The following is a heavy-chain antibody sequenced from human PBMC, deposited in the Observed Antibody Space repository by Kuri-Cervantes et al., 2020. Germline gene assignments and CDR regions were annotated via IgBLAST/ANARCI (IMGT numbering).Heavy chain of an antibody. CDR2: FDPEDGET. J-gene: IGHJ3*02. V-gene: IGHV1-24*01. CDR1: GYTLTELS. D-gene: IGHD1-20*01. CDR3: ATAVTGLSPGHDAFDI. Sequence: ASVKVSCKVSGYTLTELSMHWVRQAPGKGLEWMGGFDPEDGETIYAQKFQGRVTMTEDTSTDTAYMELSSLKSQDTAVYYCATAVTGLSPGHDAFDIWGQGKMVTVSS.